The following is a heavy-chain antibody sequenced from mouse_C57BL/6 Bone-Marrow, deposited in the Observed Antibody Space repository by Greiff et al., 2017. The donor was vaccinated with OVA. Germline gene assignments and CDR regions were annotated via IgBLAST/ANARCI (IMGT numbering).Heavy chain of an antibody. CDR1: GFSFNTYA. D-gene: IGHD1-1*01. Sequence: GGGLVQPKGSLKLSCAASGFSFNTYAMNWVRQAPGKGLEWVARIRSKSNNYATYYADSVKDRFTISRDDSESMLYLQMKNLKTEDTAMYYCVRHEYYEAMDYWGQGTSVTVSS. CDR2: IRSKSNNYAT. CDR3: VRHEYYEAMDY. J-gene: IGHJ4*01. V-gene: IGHV10-1*01.